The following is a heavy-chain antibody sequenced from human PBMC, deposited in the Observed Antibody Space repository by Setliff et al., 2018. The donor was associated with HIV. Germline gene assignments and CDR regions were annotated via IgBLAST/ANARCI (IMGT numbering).Heavy chain of an antibody. CDR3: ARNFGLSPSGKYYYYYGMDI. Sequence: TGHYLHWVRQAPGQGLEWLGWVNPNSGDAIYAQNFQGRVTMTRDTSINAAYMELRGLRSDDTAVYYCARNFGLSPSGKYYYYYGMDIWGQGTTVTVSS. CDR1: TGHY. J-gene: IGHJ6*02. D-gene: IGHD3-10*01. CDR2: VNPNSGDA. V-gene: IGHV1-2*02.